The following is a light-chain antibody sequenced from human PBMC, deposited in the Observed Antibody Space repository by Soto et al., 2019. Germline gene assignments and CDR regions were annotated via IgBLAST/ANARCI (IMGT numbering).Light chain of an antibody. V-gene: IGLV2-14*01. CDR3: SSSTSDNRDYV. J-gene: IGLJ1*01. CDR1: SSDVHAYTS. Sequence: QSALTQPASVSGSPGQSITISLTGTSSDVHAYTSLSWYQHNPAKAPKVIIYDANKRPSGISNRFSGPKPANTASMTLSGLQPADEAHSSCSSSTSDNRDYVFGTGTKVTAL. CDR2: DAN.